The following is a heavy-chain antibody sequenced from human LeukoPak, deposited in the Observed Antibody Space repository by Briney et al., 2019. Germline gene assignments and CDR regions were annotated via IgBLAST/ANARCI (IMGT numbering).Heavy chain of an antibody. V-gene: IGHV4-39*01. CDR1: SGSISTTSYY. CDR3: ARRPYSSGWYDY. J-gene: IGHJ4*02. CDR2: VYYSGAT. D-gene: IGHD6-19*01. Sequence: SETLSLTCTASSGSISTTSYYWGWIRQPPGKGLEWIGVVYYSGATYYNPSLQSRVTISVDTPKNQFFLKLTSVSAADTAVYYCARRPYSSGWYDYWGQGTLVTVSS.